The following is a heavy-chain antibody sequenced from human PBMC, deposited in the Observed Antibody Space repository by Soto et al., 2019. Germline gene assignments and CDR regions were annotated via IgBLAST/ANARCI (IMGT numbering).Heavy chain of an antibody. D-gene: IGHD3-22*01. CDR1: GFTFDDHG. V-gene: IGHV3-20*04. J-gene: IGHJ6*02. CDR2: INWNGGST. CDR3: ARGMLLYDSSGYIFSWAYYYYYAMDV. Sequence: GGSLRLSCAASGFTFDDHGMSWVRQAPGKGLEWVSGINWNGGSTGYADSVKGRFTIPRDNAKNSLYLQMNSLRAEDTALYYCARGMLLYDSSGYIFSWAYYYYYAMDVWGQGTTVTVSS.